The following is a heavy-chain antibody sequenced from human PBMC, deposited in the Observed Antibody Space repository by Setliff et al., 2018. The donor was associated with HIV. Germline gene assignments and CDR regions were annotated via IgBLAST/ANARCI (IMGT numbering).Heavy chain of an antibody. J-gene: IGHJ1*01. CDR2: ISSGRIYT. CDR1: GFTLIDHW. D-gene: IGHD6-6*01. CDR3: ARDPAPSSSASYFQH. Sequence: PGGSLRLSCAASGFTLIDHWMHWVRQVPGKGLEWISFISSGRIYTNYADSVKGRFTISRDDAKNSLYLEMNSLRVEDTAVYYCARDPAPSSSASYFQHWGQGTPVTVSS. V-gene: IGHV3-11*05.